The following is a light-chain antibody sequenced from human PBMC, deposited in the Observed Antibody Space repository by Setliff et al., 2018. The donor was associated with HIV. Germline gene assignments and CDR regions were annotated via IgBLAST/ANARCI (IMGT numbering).Light chain of an antibody. Sequence: QSVLIQPASVSGSPGQSVTVSCTGTSSDVGSYDFVSWYQQLPGKAPKLLIYDVSDRPSGVSHRFSGSKSGNTASLTISGLQTADEADYYCSSYSSGNFVFGSGTKVTVL. CDR3: SSYSSGNFV. CDR1: SSDVGSYDF. CDR2: DVS. J-gene: IGLJ1*01. V-gene: IGLV2-14*03.